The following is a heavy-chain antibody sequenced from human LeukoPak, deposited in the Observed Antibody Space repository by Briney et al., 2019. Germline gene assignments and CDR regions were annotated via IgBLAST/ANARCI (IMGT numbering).Heavy chain of an antibody. V-gene: IGHV3-33*01. CDR2: IWYDGSNK. Sequence: GGPLRLSCAASGFTFSSYGMHWVRQAPGKGLEWVAVIWYDGSNKYYADSVRGRFTISRDNSKNTLYLQMDSLRAEDTAVYYCARDHYSSLYGSGSYYSVDWFDPWGQGTLVTVSS. D-gene: IGHD3-10*01. CDR1: GFTFSSYG. J-gene: IGHJ5*02. CDR3: ARDHYSSLYGSGSYYSVDWFDP.